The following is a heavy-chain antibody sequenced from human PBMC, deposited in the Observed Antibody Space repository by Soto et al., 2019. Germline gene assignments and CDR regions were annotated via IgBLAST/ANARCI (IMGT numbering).Heavy chain of an antibody. V-gene: IGHV1-69*02. Sequence: QVQLVQSGAEVKKPGSSVKVSCKASGGTFSSYTISWVRQAPGQGLEWMGRIIPILGIANYAQKFQGRVTITADKSTSTAYMELSSLRSEDTAVYYCARCPSIAVTLYRWWYFDLWGRGTLVTVSS. D-gene: IGHD3-16*02. CDR3: ARCPSIAVTLYRWWYFDL. J-gene: IGHJ2*01. CDR1: GGTFSSYT. CDR2: IIPILGIA.